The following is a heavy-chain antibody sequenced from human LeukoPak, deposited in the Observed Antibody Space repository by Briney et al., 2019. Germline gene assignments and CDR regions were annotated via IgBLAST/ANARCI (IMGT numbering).Heavy chain of an antibody. CDR2: ISYDGSNK. V-gene: IGHV3-30*18. Sequence: GGSLRLSCAASGFIFSSYSMNWVRQAPGKGLEWVAFISYDGSNKYYADSVKGRFTISRDNSKNTLYLQMNSLRAEDTAVYYCAKAGDSSGPYHLGDYWGQGTLVTVSS. CDR1: GFIFSSYS. J-gene: IGHJ4*02. D-gene: IGHD3-22*01. CDR3: AKAGDSSGPYHLGDY.